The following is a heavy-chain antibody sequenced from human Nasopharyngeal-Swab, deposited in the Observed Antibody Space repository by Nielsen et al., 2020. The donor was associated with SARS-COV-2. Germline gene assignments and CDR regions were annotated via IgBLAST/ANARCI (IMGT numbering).Heavy chain of an antibody. D-gene: IGHD3-9*01. CDR2: IYYSGST. J-gene: IGHJ6*03. Sequence: WIRQPPGKGLEWIGYIYYSGSTNYKPSIKSRVTISVDTSKNQFSLKLSSVTAADTAVYYCDTAANYDILTGYYSYYYYMDVWGKGTTVTVSS. V-gene: IGHV4-59*01. CDR3: DTAANYDILTGYYSYYYYMDV.